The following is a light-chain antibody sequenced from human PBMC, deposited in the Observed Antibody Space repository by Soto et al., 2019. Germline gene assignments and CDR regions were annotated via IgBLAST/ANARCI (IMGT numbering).Light chain of an antibody. CDR3: QQYNSYSRT. CDR2: DAS. CDR1: ESIGRW. V-gene: IGKV1-5*01. J-gene: IGKJ1*01. Sequence: DIQMTQSPSTLSASVGDRVTITCRASESIGRWLAWYQQKPGEAPKLLIYDASSLESGVPSRFSGSGSGTEFTLTISSLQPDDLATYYCQQYNSYSRTFGQGTKVDIK.